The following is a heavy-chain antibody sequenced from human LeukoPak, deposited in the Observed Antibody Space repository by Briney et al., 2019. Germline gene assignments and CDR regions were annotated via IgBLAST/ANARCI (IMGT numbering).Heavy chain of an antibody. CDR1: GYNFITYH. V-gene: IGHV1-46*01. Sequence: ASVKVSCKASGYNFITYHMHWVRQAPRQGLEWMGIINPSGGSTTYAQRFQGRVAMTRDTSTSTVYMELSSLRSEDTAVYYCGYSGYDPDGFRYFDYWGQGTLVTVSS. D-gene: IGHD5-12*01. CDR2: INPSGGST. J-gene: IGHJ4*02. CDR3: GYSGYDPDGFRYFDY.